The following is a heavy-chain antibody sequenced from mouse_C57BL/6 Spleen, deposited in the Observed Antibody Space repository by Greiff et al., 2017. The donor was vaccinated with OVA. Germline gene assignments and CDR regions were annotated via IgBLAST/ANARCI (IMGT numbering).Heavy chain of an antibody. CDR1: GFTFSDYY. V-gene: IGHV5-16*01. CDR2: INYDGSSN. Sequence: EVQRVESGGGLVKPGGSLKLSCAASGFTFSDYYMAWVRQVPEKGLEWVANINYDGSSNYYLDSLKSRFIISRDNAKNILYLQMSSLKSEDTATYYCARGGILYPFAYWGQGTLVTVSA. CDR3: ARGGILYPFAY. J-gene: IGHJ3*01. D-gene: IGHD2-12*01.